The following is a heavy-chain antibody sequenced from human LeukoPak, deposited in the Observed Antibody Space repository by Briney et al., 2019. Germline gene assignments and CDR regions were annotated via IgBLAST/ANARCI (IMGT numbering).Heavy chain of an antibody. V-gene: IGHV1-24*01. J-gene: IGHJ4*02. CDR1: GYTLTELS. CDR2: FDPEDGET. D-gene: IGHD4-17*01. Sequence: ASVKVSCKASGYTLTELSMHWVRQAPGKGLEWMGGFDPEDGETIYAQEFQGRVTMTEDTSTDTAYMELSSLRSEDTAVYYCATDQPRRYGDYASRWGQGTLVTVSS. CDR3: ATDQPRRYGDYASR.